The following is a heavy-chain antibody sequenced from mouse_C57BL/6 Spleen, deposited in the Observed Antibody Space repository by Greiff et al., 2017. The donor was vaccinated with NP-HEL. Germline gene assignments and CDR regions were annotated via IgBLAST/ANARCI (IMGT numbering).Heavy chain of an antibody. CDR2: IHPNSGST. CDR1: GYTFTSYW. CDR3: ARDGSLFAY. V-gene: IGHV1-64*01. Sequence: QVQLKQPGAELVKPGASVKLSCKASGYTFTSYWMHWVKQRPGQGLEWIGMIHPNSGSTNYNEKFKSKATLTVDKSSSTAYMQLSSLTSEDSAVYYCARDGSLFAYWGQGTLVTVSA. J-gene: IGHJ3*01. D-gene: IGHD2-3*01.